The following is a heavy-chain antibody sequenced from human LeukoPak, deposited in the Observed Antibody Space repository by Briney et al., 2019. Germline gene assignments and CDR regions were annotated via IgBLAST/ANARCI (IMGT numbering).Heavy chain of an antibody. CDR2: INPNSGGT. CDR1: GYTFTGYY. D-gene: IGHD4-17*01. CDR3: AGTTVTTWAPFDY. Sequence: ASVKVSRKASGYTFTGYYMHWVRQAPGQGLEWMGWINPNSGGTNYAQKFQGRVTMTRDTSISTAYMELSRLRSDDTAVYYCAGTTVTTWAPFDYWGQGTLVTVSS. V-gene: IGHV1-2*02. J-gene: IGHJ4*02.